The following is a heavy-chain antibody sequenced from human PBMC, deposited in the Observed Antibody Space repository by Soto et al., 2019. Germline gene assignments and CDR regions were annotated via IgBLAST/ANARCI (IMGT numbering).Heavy chain of an antibody. CDR2: MNPNSGNT. V-gene: IGHV1-8*01. CDR3: ARAPKLRSYELWSGRYGGGGMDV. Sequence: ASVKVSCKASGYTFTSYDINWVRQATGQGLEWMGWMNPNSGNTGYAQKFQGRVTMTRNTSISTAYMELSSLRSEDTAVYYCARAPKLRSYELWSGRYGGGGMDVWGQGTTVTVSS. J-gene: IGHJ6*02. CDR1: GYTFTSYD. D-gene: IGHD3-3*01.